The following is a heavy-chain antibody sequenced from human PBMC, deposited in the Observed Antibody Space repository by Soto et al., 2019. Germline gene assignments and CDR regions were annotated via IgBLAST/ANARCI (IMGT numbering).Heavy chain of an antibody. CDR3: SRSLDS. CDR2: ISPDGSEK. CDR1: GFTFISFW. Sequence: WGSLRLSCAASGFTFISFWMDWVRQAPGKGLEWVANISPDGSEKRYVDSVKGRFTISRDNTKNSLYLQMSSLTAEDSALYYCSRSLDSWGQGTRVTVSS. V-gene: IGHV3-7*01. J-gene: IGHJ4*02.